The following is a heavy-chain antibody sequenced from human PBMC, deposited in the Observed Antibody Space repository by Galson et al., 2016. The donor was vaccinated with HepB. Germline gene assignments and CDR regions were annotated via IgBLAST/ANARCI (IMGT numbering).Heavy chain of an antibody. V-gene: IGHV3-30-3*01. CDR2: VPNDGGNK. Sequence: SLRLSCAASGFSLKSFHMHWVRQAPGKGLEWVALVPNDGGNKQYADSVKGRFTISRDSSENTMHLQMNSLRVEDTAPYYCATERGSSGAAACFDPGGQGTLVTVSS. CDR3: ATERGSSGAAACFDP. J-gene: IGHJ5*02. CDR1: GFSLKSFH. D-gene: IGHD6-6*01.